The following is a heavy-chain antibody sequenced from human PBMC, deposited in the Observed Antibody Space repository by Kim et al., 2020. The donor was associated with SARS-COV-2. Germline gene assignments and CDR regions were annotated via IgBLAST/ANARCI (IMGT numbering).Heavy chain of an antibody. V-gene: IGHV3-49*04. D-gene: IGHD3-10*01. J-gene: IGHJ4*02. Sequence: GGSLRLSCTASGFTFGDYAMSWVRQAPGKGLEWVGFIRSNADSGTTEYAASVKCRFTISSDDTNSIPYLQRNSLKTADTSVYYCTRESYYYGSGSYYVDYWGQGTLVTGSS. CDR2: IRSNADSGTT. CDR3: TRESYYYGSGSYYVDY. CDR1: GFTFGDYA.